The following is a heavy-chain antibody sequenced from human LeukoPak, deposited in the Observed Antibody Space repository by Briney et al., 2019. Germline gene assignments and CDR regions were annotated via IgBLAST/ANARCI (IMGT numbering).Heavy chain of an antibody. CDR2: ISSSSYI. V-gene: IGHV3-21*01. CDR1: GFTFSSYS. CDR3: ARDRDFWSGPPIDY. D-gene: IGHD3-3*01. J-gene: IGHJ4*02. Sequence: GGSLRLSCAASGFTFSSYSMNWVRQAPGKGLEWVSSISSSSYIYYADSVKGRFTISRDNAKNSLYLQMNSLRAEDTAVYYCARDRDFWSGPPIDYWGQGTLVTVSS.